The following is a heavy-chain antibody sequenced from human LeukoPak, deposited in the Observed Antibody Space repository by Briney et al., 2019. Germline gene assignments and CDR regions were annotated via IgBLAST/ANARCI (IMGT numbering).Heavy chain of an antibody. Sequence: PSETLSLTCAVYGGSFSGYYWSWIRQPPGKGLEWIGEINHSGGTNYIPSLESRVTISVDTSKKQFSLRLSSVTAADTAVYFCARGANYYDSSVYSATFDYWGQEPLVTVS. CDR1: GGSFSGYY. CDR2: INHSGGT. J-gene: IGHJ4*02. D-gene: IGHD3-22*01. CDR3: ARGANYYDSSVYSATFDY. V-gene: IGHV4-34*01.